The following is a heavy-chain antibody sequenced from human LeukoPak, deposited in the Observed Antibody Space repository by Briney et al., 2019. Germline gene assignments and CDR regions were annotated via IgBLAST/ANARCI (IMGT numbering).Heavy chain of an antibody. V-gene: IGHV5-51*01. Sequence: GESLKISCKGSGYSFTSYWIGWVRQMPGKGLEWMGIIYPGDSDTGYSPSFQGQVTISADKSISTAYLQWGSLKASDTAMYYCARRSGVGSTAGSFDYWGQGTLVTVSS. D-gene: IGHD3-3*01. CDR2: IYPGDSDT. CDR1: GYSFTSYW. CDR3: ARRSGVGSTAGSFDY. J-gene: IGHJ4*02.